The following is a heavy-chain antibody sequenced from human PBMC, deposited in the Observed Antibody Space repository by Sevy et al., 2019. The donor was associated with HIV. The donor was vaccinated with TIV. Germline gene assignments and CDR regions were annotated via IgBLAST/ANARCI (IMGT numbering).Heavy chain of an antibody. CDR2: VYYTGRT. CDR1: GGSFNSDH. CDR3: ARRNDFDI. V-gene: IGHV4-59*08. J-gene: IGHJ3*02. Sequence: SETLSLTCTVSGGSFNSDHWNWIRQPPGKGLEWIGYVYYTGRTNYNPSLKNRVTISVDRTKNQFSPNLTSVTAADTAVYYCARRNDFDIWGQGTMVTVSS.